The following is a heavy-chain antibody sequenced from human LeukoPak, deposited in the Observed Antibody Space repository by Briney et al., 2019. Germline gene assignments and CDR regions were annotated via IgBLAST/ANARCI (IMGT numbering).Heavy chain of an antibody. J-gene: IGHJ3*02. Sequence: SDTLALTCNISGGPISSSYWSWLRQPPGKGLEWIGYIYYSGTTNYNPSLKSRVTISIDTSKNQFSLKPSSVTAADTAVYYCARDTPENHAFDIWGQGTLVTVSS. CDR3: ARDTPENHAFDI. V-gene: IGHV4-59*01. CDR1: GGPISSSY. CDR2: IYYSGTT.